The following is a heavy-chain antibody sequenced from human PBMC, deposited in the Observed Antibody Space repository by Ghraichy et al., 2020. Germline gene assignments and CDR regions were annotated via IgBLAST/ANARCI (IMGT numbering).Heavy chain of an antibody. D-gene: IGHD3-16*01. Sequence: GGSLRLSCAASGFRFSDFGMHWVRQAPGKGLEWVGIISYDGSIKYYVDSVRGRFTIARDNSKNMLYLQMDSLRTEDTAVYYCAKGGGYYYYFGIDVWGQGTTVTVSS. CDR2: ISYDGSIK. J-gene: IGHJ6*02. CDR1: GFRFSDFG. V-gene: IGHV3-30*18. CDR3: AKGGGYYYYFGIDV.